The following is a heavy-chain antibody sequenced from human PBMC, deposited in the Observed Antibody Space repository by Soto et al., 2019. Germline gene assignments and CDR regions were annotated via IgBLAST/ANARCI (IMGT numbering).Heavy chain of an antibody. CDR3: ARALGGRTYIFNGMAV. V-gene: IGHV1-69*05. Sequence: QVQLVQSGAEVKKPGSSVKVSCKASGGTFSSYAINWVRQAPGQGLEWMGGIIPIFGTANYAQKFQGRVTITTYETTSTAYMELSILRCEDTAVYCCARALGGRTYIFNGMAVWVQGTTGSFS. CDR1: GGTFSSYA. J-gene: IGHJ6*02. D-gene: IGHD1-26*01. CDR2: IIPIFGTA.